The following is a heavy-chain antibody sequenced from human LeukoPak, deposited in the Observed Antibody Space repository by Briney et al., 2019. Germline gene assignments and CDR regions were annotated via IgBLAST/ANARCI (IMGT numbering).Heavy chain of an antibody. CDR2: IKQDGSEK. CDR3: AKHQLRGYSGYGGY. Sequence: GGSLRLSCAASGFTFSTSWMNWVRQAPGKGLEWVANIKQDGSEKYYVDSVKGRFTISRDNAKGSLYLQMNSLRAEDTAVYYCAKHQLRGYSGYGGYWGQGTLVTVSS. J-gene: IGHJ4*02. D-gene: IGHD5-12*01. V-gene: IGHV3-7*03. CDR1: GFTFSTSW.